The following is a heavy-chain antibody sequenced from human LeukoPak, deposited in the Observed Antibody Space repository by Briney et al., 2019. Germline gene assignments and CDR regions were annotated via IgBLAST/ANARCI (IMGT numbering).Heavy chain of an antibody. Sequence: ASAKVSCKASGYTFTGYYMHWVRQAPGQGLEWMGWINPNSGGTNYAQKFQGRVTMTRDTSISTAYMELSRLRSDDTAVYYCARPNGSYGSGSYSTFDYWGQGTLVTVSS. D-gene: IGHD3-10*01. CDR3: ARPNGSYGSGSYSTFDY. CDR2: INPNSGGT. J-gene: IGHJ4*02. V-gene: IGHV1-2*02. CDR1: GYTFTGYY.